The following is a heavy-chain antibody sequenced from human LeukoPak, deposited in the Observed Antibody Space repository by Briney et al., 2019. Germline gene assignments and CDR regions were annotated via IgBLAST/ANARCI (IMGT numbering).Heavy chain of an antibody. V-gene: IGHV3-7*01. CDR1: GFTFSTYW. Sequence: GGSLRLSCAASGFTFSTYWMSWVRQAPGKGLEWVANIKQDGSEKYYVDSVKGRFTISRDNAKNSLYLQMNSLRVEDTAVYYCASGYCSSISCYANWFDPWGQGTLVTVSS. D-gene: IGHD2-2*01. J-gene: IGHJ5*02. CDR2: IKQDGSEK. CDR3: ASGYCSSISCYANWFDP.